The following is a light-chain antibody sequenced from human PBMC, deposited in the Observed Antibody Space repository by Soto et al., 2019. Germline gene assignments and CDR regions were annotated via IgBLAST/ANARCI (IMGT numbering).Light chain of an antibody. J-gene: IGLJ2*01. Sequence: QSVLTQPPSASGTPGQRVTISCSGSSSNIGSNYVYWYQQLPGTAPKLLIYRNNQQPSGVPDRFSGSKSGTSASLAIGGLRSEDEADYYCAAWDDSLSGVVFGGGTKLTVL. CDR2: RNN. V-gene: IGLV1-47*01. CDR3: AAWDDSLSGVV. CDR1: SSNIGSNY.